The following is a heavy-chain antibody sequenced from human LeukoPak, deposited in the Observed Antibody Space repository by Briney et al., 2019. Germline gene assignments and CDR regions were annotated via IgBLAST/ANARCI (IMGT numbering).Heavy chain of an antibody. CDR2: IYYSGST. Sequence: SETLSLTCTVSGGSISSGGSYWSWIRQHPGKGLEWIGYIYYSGSTYYNPSLKSRVTISVDTSKNQFSLELSSVTAADTAVYYCARGVYYDSSGPDGFDYWGQGTLVTASS. CDR3: ARGVYYDSSGPDGFDY. CDR1: GGSISSGGSY. D-gene: IGHD3-22*01. V-gene: IGHV4-31*03. J-gene: IGHJ4*02.